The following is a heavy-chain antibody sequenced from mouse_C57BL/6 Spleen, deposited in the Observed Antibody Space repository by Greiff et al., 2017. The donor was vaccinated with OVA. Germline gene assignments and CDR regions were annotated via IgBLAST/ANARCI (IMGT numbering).Heavy chain of an antibody. CDR3: ARRGIYYGNLGSMDY. CDR2: IDPSDSYT. CDR1: GYTFTSYW. Sequence: QVQLQQPGAELVMPGASVKLSCKASGYTFTSYWMHWVKQRPGQGLEWIGEIDPSDSYTNYNQKFKGKSTLTVDKSCSTAYMQLSSLTSEDSAVYYCARRGIYYGNLGSMDYWGQGTSVTVSS. D-gene: IGHD2-1*01. J-gene: IGHJ4*01. V-gene: IGHV1-69*01.